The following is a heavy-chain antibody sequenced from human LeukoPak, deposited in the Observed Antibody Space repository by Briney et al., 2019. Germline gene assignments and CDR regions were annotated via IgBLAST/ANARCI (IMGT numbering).Heavy chain of an antibody. CDR3: ASFPPYCGGDCYSPMGAFDI. Sequence: PSETLSFTCTVSGGSISSSSYYWGWIRQPPGKGLEWIGSIYYSGSTYYNPSLKSRVTISVDTSKNQFSLKLSSVTAADTAVYYCASFPPYCGGDCYSPMGAFDIWGQGTMVTVSS. V-gene: IGHV4-39*01. D-gene: IGHD2-21*02. J-gene: IGHJ3*02. CDR2: IYYSGST. CDR1: GGSISSSSYY.